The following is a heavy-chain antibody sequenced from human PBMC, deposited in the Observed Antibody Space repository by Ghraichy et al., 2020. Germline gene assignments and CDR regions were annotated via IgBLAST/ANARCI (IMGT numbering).Heavy chain of an antibody. Sequence: ASVKVSCEASGYNVTRYAMNWEREAPGQRLEWMGRINGGNGETKYSQKFQGRVFITRDTSASIVYMELTSLRSEDTSVYYCARDRRQYDTLTGYSYWFDPWGQGTLFTVSS. CDR1: GYNVTRYA. CDR2: INGGNGET. CDR3: ARDRRQYDTLTGYSYWFDP. J-gene: IGHJ5*02. V-gene: IGHV1-3*01. D-gene: IGHD3-9*01.